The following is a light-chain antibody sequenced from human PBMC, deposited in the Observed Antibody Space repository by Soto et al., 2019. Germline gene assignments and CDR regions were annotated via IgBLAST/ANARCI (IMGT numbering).Light chain of an antibody. J-gene: IGLJ1*01. Sequence: QSALTQPASVSGSPGQSITISCTGTSSDVGGYNYVSWYQQHPGKAPKLMIYDVSNRPSGVSNRFSGSKSGNTASLTISGLQAEDEADYYCCSSTSSSPDVFGTGTKLTVL. V-gene: IGLV2-14*01. CDR1: SSDVGGYNY. CDR2: DVS. CDR3: CSSTSSSPDV.